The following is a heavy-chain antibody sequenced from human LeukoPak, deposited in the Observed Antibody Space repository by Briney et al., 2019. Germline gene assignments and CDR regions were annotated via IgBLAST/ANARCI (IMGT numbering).Heavy chain of an antibody. CDR1: GYTFTGYY. Sequence: ASVKVSCKASGYTFTGYYMHWVRQAPGQGLEWMGWINPNSGGTNYAQKFQGRVTMTRDTSISTAYMELSRLRSDDTAVYYCARDLTKEYYYYYYVDVWGKGTTVTVSS. CDR3: ARDLTKEYYYYYYVDV. CDR2: INPNSGGT. J-gene: IGHJ6*03. V-gene: IGHV1-2*02. D-gene: IGHD3-9*01.